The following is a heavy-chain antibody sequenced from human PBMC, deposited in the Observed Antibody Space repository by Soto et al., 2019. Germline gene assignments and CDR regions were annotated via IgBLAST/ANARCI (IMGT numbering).Heavy chain of an antibody. V-gene: IGHV4-59*01. Sequence: SETLSLTCTVSGGSISSYYWSWIRQPPGKGLEWIGYIYYSGSTNYNPSLKSRVTISVDTSKNQFSLKLSSVTAADTAVYYCARGANWGSQGAFDIWGQGTMVTVSS. CDR1: GGSISSYY. CDR2: IYYSGST. J-gene: IGHJ3*02. D-gene: IGHD7-27*01. CDR3: ARGANWGSQGAFDI.